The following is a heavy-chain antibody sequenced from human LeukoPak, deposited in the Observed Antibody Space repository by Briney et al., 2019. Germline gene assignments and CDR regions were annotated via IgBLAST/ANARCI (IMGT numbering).Heavy chain of an antibody. D-gene: IGHD1-26*01. V-gene: IGHV1-69*05. CDR2: IIPIFGTA. J-gene: IGHJ4*02. Sequence: SVKVSCKASGGTFSSYAICWVRQAPGQGLECMGRIIPIFGTANYAQKFQGRVTITTDESTSTAYMELSSLRSEDTAVYYCAIVGARGRWGQGTLVTVSS. CDR1: GGTFSSYA. CDR3: AIVGARGR.